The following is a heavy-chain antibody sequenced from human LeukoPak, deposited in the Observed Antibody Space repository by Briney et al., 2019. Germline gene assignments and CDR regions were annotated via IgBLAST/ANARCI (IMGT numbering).Heavy chain of an antibody. Sequence: GGSLRLSCAASGFTFSSYSMNWVRQAPGKGLEWVSSISSSSSYIYYADPVKGRFTISRDNAKNSLYLQMNSLRAEDTAVYYCARVEGGARLWFRELSPYYYMDVWGKGTTVTVSS. CDR1: GFTFSSYS. J-gene: IGHJ6*03. D-gene: IGHD3-10*01. CDR2: ISSSSSYI. V-gene: IGHV3-21*01. CDR3: ARVEGGARLWFRELSPYYYMDV.